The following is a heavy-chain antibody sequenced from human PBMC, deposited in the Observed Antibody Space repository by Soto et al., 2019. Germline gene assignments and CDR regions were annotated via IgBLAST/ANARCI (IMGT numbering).Heavy chain of an antibody. J-gene: IGHJ4*02. CDR3: TRPRYDGSGTSFDY. V-gene: IGHV3-74*01. CDR1: GFTFSSYW. CDR2: ISGDGSST. Sequence: EVQLVESGGGLVQPGGSLRLSCAASGFTFSSYWLHWVRQAPGKGLVWVSRISGDGSSTTYADSVKGRFIISRDNAQNTLYLQMNNLRADDTAVYYCTRPRYDGSGTSFDYWGQGTLVTVSS. D-gene: IGHD3-22*01.